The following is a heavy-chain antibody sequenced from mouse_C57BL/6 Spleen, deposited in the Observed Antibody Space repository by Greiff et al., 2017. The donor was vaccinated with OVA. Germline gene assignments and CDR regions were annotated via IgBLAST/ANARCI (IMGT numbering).Heavy chain of an antibody. Sequence: EVQLVESEGGLVQPGSSMKLSCTASGFTFSDYYMAWVRQVPEKGLEWVANINYDGSSTYYLDSLKSRFIISRDNAKNILYLQMSSLKSEDTATYYCARDLHYDRYFDDWGTGTTVTVSS. D-gene: IGHD2-4*01. V-gene: IGHV5-16*01. CDR1: GFTFSDYY. CDR2: INYDGSST. J-gene: IGHJ1*03. CDR3: ARDLHYDRYFDD.